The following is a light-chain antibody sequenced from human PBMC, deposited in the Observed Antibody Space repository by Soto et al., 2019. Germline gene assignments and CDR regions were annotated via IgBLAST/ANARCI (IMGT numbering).Light chain of an antibody. CDR1: HNIGNN. V-gene: IGKV3-15*01. CDR3: QHFYNWPVT. CDR2: YAS. J-gene: IGKJ4*01. Sequence: VVLTQSPATLSVSPGETATFSCRASHNIGNNLAWYQHIPGQAPRLLISYASSGATGIPGRFSGSGSGTEFALTISSLQSEDSAVYYCQHFYNWPVTFGGGTKVEL.